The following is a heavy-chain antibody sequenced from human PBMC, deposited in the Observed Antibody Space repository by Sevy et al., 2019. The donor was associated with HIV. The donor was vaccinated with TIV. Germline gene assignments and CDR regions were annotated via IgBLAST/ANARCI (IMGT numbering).Heavy chain of an antibody. CDR3: ARGELIRDGYTIDY. CDR1: GGSISSYY. CDR2: IYYSGST. J-gene: IGHJ4*02. V-gene: IGHV4-59*01. Sequence: SETLSLTCTVSGGSISSYYWSWIRQPPGKGLEWIGYIYYSGSTNYNPSLKSRVTISVDTSKNQFSLKLSSVTAADTAVYHCARGELIRDGYTIDYWGQGTLVTVSS. D-gene: IGHD3-16*01.